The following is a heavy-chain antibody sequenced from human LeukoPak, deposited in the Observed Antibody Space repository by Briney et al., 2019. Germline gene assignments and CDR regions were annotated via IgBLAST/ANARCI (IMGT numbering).Heavy chain of an antibody. J-gene: IGHJ6*02. CDR1: GYTFTSYG. Sequence: ASVKVPCKASGYTFTSYGISWVRQAPGQGLEWMGWISAYNGNTNYAQKLQGRVPMTTDTSTSTAYMELRSLRSDDTAVYYCARLLLGIAEYYYYYYGMDVWGQGTTVTVSS. CDR2: ISAYNGNT. V-gene: IGHV1-18*01. CDR3: ARLLLGIAEYYYYYYGMDV. D-gene: IGHD6-13*01.